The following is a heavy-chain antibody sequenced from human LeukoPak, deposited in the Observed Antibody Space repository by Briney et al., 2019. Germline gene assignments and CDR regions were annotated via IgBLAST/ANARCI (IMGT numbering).Heavy chain of an antibody. CDR2: IYYSGST. D-gene: IGHD2-15*01. CDR3: ASVVVVAATPNWFDP. Sequence: PSETLSLTCTVSGGSISSGDYYWSWIRQPPGKGLEWIGYIYYSGSTYYNPSLKSRVTISVDTSKNHFSLKLSSVTAADTAVYYCASVVVVAATPNWFDPWGQGTLVTVSS. CDR1: GGSISSGDYY. J-gene: IGHJ5*02. V-gene: IGHV4-30-4*08.